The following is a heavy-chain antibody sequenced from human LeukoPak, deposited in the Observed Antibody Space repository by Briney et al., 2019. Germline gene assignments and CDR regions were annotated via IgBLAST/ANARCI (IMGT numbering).Heavy chain of an antibody. Sequence: GGSLRLSCAVSGFNFDDYAMHWVRQAPGRGLGWVSGINWKNANGIYEDSVKGRFTISRDNAKNSLYLQMSSLRAEDTALYYCTRRAARWRFDLWGRGTLLTVSS. J-gene: IGHJ2*01. D-gene: IGHD5-24*01. CDR1: GFNFDDYA. V-gene: IGHV3-9*01. CDR3: TRRAARWRFDL. CDR2: INWKNANG.